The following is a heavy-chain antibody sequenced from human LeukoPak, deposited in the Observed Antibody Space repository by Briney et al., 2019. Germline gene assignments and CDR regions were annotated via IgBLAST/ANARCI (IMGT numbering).Heavy chain of an antibody. V-gene: IGHV3-21*01. D-gene: IGHD6-13*01. J-gene: IGHJ4*02. CDR1: XXXXXXXX. CDR2: IFGSSST. CDR3: ARIGAGSSRDY. Sequence: GGSLRLSCAASXXXXXXXXXTXVXXXXXKXXXXVSTIFGSSSTYYAASLKGRFTISRYNDKNSLYLQMTRPRAADTAVYYCARIGAGSSRDYWGQGTLVTVSS.